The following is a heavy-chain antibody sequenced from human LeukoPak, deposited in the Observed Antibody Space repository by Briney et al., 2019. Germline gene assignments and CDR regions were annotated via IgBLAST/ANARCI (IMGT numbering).Heavy chain of an antibody. CDR1: GGSISSSSYY. CDR3: ARDSWRYCSSTSCENV. V-gene: IGHV4-39*07. J-gene: IGHJ4*02. D-gene: IGHD2-2*01. Sequence: SETLSLTCTVSGGSISSSSYYWGWIRQPPGKGLEWIGSIYYSGSTNYNPSLKSRVTISVDTSKNQFSLKLSSVTAADTAVYYCARDSWRYCSSTSCENVWGQGTLVTVSS. CDR2: IYYSGST.